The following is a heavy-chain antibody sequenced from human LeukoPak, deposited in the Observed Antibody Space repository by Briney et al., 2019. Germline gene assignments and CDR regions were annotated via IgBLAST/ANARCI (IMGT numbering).Heavy chain of an antibody. D-gene: IGHD5-24*01. CDR3: ASEVATIYDY. Sequence: PGGSLRLSCAASGFTFTSYAMHWVRQAPGKGLEWVAVIAHDGSNKYYADSVKGRFTISRDNSKNTLYLQMNSLRAEDTAVYYCASEVATIYDYWGQGTLVTVSS. CDR1: GFTFTSYA. V-gene: IGHV3-30-3*01. CDR2: IAHDGSNK. J-gene: IGHJ4*02.